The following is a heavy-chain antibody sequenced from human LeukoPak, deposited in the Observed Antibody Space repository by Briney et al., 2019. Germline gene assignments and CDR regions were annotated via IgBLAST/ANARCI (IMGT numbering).Heavy chain of an antibody. Sequence: SVKVSCKASGGTFSSYAISWVRQAPGQGLEWMGRIIPILGIANYAQKFQGRVTITADKSTSTAYMELSSLRSEDTAVYYCARDCSSTSCYSHWGQGTLVTVSS. V-gene: IGHV1-69*04. D-gene: IGHD2-2*01. CDR2: IIPILGIA. CDR3: ARDCSSTSCYSH. CDR1: GGTFSSYA. J-gene: IGHJ4*02.